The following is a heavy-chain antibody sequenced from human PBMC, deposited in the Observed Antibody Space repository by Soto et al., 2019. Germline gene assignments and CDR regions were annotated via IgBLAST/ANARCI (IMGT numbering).Heavy chain of an antibody. CDR1: GGSISSYY. D-gene: IGHD2-21*02. CDR2: IYYSGST. J-gene: IGHJ6*02. CDR3: ARRSDGDGYYYYYGMDV. Sequence: XGSLSLTCTVSGGSISSYYWSGIRQPPGKGLEWIGYIYYSGSTNYNPSLKSRVTISVDTSKNQFSLKLSSVTAADTAVYYCARRSDGDGYYYYYGMDVWGQRTTVTVSS. V-gene: IGHV4-59*01.